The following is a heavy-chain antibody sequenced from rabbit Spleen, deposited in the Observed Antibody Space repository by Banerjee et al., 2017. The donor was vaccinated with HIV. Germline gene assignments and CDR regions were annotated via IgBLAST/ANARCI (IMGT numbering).Heavy chain of an antibody. J-gene: IGHJ3*01. Sequence: ELVESGGGLVQAGESLKIPCKASGIGVSRFAMIWVRQAPGKGLEWIAYMYPSFGVTNYANSVRGRFTISSDSAQNTVFLLMTSLTASDTATYFCVRGYDDYGDYTRLDLWGPGTLVT. CDR2: MYPSFGVT. V-gene: IGHV1S47*01. CDR3: VRGYDDYGDYTRLDL. CDR1: GIGVSRFA. D-gene: IGHD2-1*01.